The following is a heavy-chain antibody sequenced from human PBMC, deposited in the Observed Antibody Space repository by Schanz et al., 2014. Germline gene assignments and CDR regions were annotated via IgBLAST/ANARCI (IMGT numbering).Heavy chain of an antibody. CDR3: ARGTDWSLHY. CDR1: GFIFSSYG. CDR2: IWYDGSNK. V-gene: IGHV3-33*01. D-gene: IGHD1-1*01. Sequence: QVQLVESGGGVVQPGRSLRLSCAASGFIFSSYGLHWVRQAPGKGLEWVAFIWYDGSNKYYADSVKGRFTISRDSGQNSLYLQMNSLRAGDTAVYYCARGTDWSLHYWGQGALVTVSS. J-gene: IGHJ4*02.